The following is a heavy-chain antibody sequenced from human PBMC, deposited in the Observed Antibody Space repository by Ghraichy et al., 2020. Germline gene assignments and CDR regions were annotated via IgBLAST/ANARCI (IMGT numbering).Heavy chain of an antibody. Sequence: ASVKVSCKASGYKFTSNGISWVRQALGQGLEWMGWISTDSGDTKYAQKFQARLTMATETSTTTAYMELRSLRSDDTAVYYCVKDKSHSFENWGQGTLVTVSS. V-gene: IGHV1-18*01. J-gene: IGHJ1*01. CDR2: ISTDSGDT. D-gene: IGHD3-9*01. CDR1: GYKFTSNG. CDR3: VKDKSHSFEN.